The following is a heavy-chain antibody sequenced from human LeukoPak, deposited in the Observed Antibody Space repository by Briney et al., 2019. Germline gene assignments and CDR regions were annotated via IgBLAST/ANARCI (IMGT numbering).Heavy chain of an antibody. Sequence: ASVKVSCKASGYTFTGYYMHWVRQAPGQGPEWMGWINPNSGGTNYAQKFQGRVTMTRDTSISTACMELSSLRSEDTAVYYCATAIRGHYYYYYMDVWGKGATVTVSS. CDR2: INPNSGGT. CDR1: GYTFTGYY. V-gene: IGHV1-2*02. D-gene: IGHD5-12*01. J-gene: IGHJ6*03. CDR3: ATAIRGHYYYYYMDV.